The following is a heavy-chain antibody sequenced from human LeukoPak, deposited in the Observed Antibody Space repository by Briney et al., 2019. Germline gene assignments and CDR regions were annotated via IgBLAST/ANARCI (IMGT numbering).Heavy chain of an antibody. Sequence: SETLSLTCTVSGGSISSYYWSWIRQPAGKGLEWIGRIYTSGSTNYNPSLKSRVTMSVDTSKNQFSLKLSSVTAADTAVYYCARDGSKQWLVSGWFDPWGQGTLVTVSS. CDR3: ARDGSKQWLVSGWFDP. CDR2: IYTSGST. D-gene: IGHD6-19*01. V-gene: IGHV4-4*07. CDR1: GGSISSYY. J-gene: IGHJ5*02.